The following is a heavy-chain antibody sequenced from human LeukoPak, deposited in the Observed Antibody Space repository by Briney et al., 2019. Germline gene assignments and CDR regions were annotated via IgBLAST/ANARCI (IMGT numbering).Heavy chain of an antibody. J-gene: IGHJ3*02. D-gene: IGHD3-16*01. CDR3: AKGDASRLFDI. Sequence: GESLKISCQDSGYRFTTYWIGWVRQMRGKGLEWMGITYPGDSDTRYSPSFQGQVTISADKSISTAYLQWSSLTASDTAMYYCAKGDASRLFDIWGQGTMVIVSS. V-gene: IGHV5-51*01. CDR2: TYPGDSDT. CDR1: GYRFTTYW.